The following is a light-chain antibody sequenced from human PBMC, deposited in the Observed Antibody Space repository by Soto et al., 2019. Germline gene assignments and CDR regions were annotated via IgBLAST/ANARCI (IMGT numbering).Light chain of an antibody. Sequence: QSVLTQPPSASGTPGQRVTISCSGSSSNIGSNTVNWYQQLPGTAPKLLIYSNNQRPSGVPDRFSGSKSGTSASLAISGLLSEDEADYYCAAWDDSLNGGVFGGGTKLTVL. J-gene: IGLJ3*02. CDR3: AAWDDSLNGGV. CDR1: SSNIGSNT. CDR2: SNN. V-gene: IGLV1-44*01.